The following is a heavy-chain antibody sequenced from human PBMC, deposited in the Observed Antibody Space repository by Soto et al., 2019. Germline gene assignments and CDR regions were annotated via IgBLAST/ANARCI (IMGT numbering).Heavy chain of an antibody. V-gene: IGHV1-69*01. CDR1: ADTFNSYS. CDR2: ITPVFGTA. J-gene: IGHJ5*02. D-gene: IGHD4-17*01. CDR3: ARSLEGTTVTNWFDP. Sequence: QVQLVQSGAEVKKPGSSVKVSCKASADTFNSYSLSWLRQAPGQRLEWMGGITPVFGTADYAQSFEDRLMITADDSTSTVYMELSSLRSDDTAVYCCARSLEGTTVTNWFDPWGQGALVTVSS.